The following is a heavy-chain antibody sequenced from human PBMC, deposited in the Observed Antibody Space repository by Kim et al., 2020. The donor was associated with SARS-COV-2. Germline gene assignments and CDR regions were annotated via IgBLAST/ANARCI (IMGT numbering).Heavy chain of an antibody. CDR2: IVSTSLTI. J-gene: IGHJ6*02. CDR1: GFTFSTYS. D-gene: IGHD7-27*01. Sequence: GGSLRLSCAASGFTFSTYSMNWVRQAPGRGLEWVSYIVSTSLTIYYADSVKGRFTISRDNAKHSLFLQMRSLTDEDTAVYYCARGGWGSYYYGMDVWGQGATVTDSS. V-gene: IGHV3-48*02. CDR3: ARGGWGSYYYGMDV.